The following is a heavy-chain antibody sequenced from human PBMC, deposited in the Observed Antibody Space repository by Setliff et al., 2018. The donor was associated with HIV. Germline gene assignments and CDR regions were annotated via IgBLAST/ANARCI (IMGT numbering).Heavy chain of an antibody. CDR1: GFTVSGHY. J-gene: IGHJ5*02. V-gene: IGHV3-53*01. CDR3: ARYVWSNGPRDH. Sequence: GGSLRLSCEASGFTVSGHYMSWVRQAPGKGLEWVSVIYNGAATYYVDSVKGRFTISRDDLKNSLYLQMNSLRAEDTAVYYCARYVWSNGPRDHWGQGTLVTVSS. D-gene: IGHD2-8*01. CDR2: IYNGAAT.